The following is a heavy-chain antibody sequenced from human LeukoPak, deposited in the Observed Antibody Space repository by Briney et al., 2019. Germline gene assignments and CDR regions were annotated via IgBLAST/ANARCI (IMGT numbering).Heavy chain of an antibody. V-gene: IGHV3-20*04. CDR2: INWNGGST. D-gene: IGHD3-22*01. CDR3: ARDDPGYYYDSSGYYTY. J-gene: IGHJ4*02. Sequence: TGGSLRLSCAASGFTFSSYAMSWVRQAPGKGLEWVSGINWNGGSTGYADSVKGRFTISRDNAKNSLYLQMNSLRAEDTALYYCARDDPGYYYDSSGYYTYWGQGTLVTVSS. CDR1: GFTFSSYA.